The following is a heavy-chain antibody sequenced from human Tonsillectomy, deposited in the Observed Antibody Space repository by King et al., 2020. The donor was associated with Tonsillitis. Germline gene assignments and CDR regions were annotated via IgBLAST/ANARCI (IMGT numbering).Heavy chain of an antibody. CDR1: GFTFSSYA. D-gene: IGHD1-26*01. CDR3: VKERSPRGAFDI. J-gene: IGHJ3*02. Sequence: VQLVESGGGLVQPGGSLRLSCSASGFTFSSYAMHWVRQAPGKGLEYVSAIGRNGGSTYYADSVKGRFTISRDNFNNTLYLRMSSLRAEDTAVYYCVKERSPRGAFDIWGQGTMVTVSS. V-gene: IGHV3-64D*06. CDR2: IGRNGGST.